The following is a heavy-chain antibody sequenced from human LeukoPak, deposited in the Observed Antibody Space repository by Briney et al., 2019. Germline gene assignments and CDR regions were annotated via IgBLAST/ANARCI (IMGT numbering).Heavy chain of an antibody. CDR3: STETSRFFDWSLSY. D-gene: IGHD3-9*01. CDR2: FDPDDGET. J-gene: IGHJ4*02. Sequence: GASVKVSCKVSGYTLTGLSMHWVRQAPGKGLEWMGGFDPDDGETIYAQKFQGRLTMTEDTSTYTAYMELSSLESEDTAMYYCSTETSRFFDWSLSYWGQGTLVTVSS. V-gene: IGHV1-24*01. CDR1: GYTLTGLS.